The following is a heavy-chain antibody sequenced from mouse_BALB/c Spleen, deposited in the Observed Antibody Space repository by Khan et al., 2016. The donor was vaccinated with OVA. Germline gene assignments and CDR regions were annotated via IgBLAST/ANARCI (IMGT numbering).Heavy chain of an antibody. CDR2: IWSDGRT. D-gene: IGHD1-1*01. CDR1: GFSLTNYG. J-gene: IGHJ4*01. CDR3: ARQPYDLYNIIDY. V-gene: IGHV2-6-1*01. Sequence: QVQLKESGPGLAAPSQSLSITCTISGFSLTNYGVHWIRQPPGKGLEWLVVIWSDGRTTYTSTLQSRLTITMDNYPSQAFIKMNGLQTDDTAIYVSARQPYDLYNIIDYWGQGTSVTVSS.